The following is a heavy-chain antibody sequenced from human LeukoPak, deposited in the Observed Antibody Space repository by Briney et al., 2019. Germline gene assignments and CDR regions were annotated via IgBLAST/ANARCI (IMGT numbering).Heavy chain of an antibody. Sequence: PGGSLRLSCAASGLTFSSYAMSWVRQAPGKGLEWVSAISDNGDSTYYADSVKGRSTISRDSSKNTLYLQMNSLRAEDTATYYCAKSKYSGGWYDYWGQGTLVTVSS. CDR1: GLTFSSYA. D-gene: IGHD6-19*01. V-gene: IGHV3-23*01. CDR3: AKSKYSGGWYDY. CDR2: ISDNGDST. J-gene: IGHJ4*02.